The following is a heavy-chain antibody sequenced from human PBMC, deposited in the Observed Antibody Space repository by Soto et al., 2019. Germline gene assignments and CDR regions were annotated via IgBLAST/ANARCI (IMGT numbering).Heavy chain of an antibody. J-gene: IGHJ5*02. CDR3: ARGSFSSSSSWFDP. Sequence: KPSETLSLTCTVSGYSISSGYHWAWIRQHPGKGLEWIGYIYYSGRTYYNPSLHSRVSIAVDTTENQFSLKLTSVTAADTSVYYCARGSFSSSSSWFDPWGRGTLVTVSS. D-gene: IGHD6-6*01. CDR1: GYSISSGYH. V-gene: IGHV4-31*03. CDR2: IYYSGRT.